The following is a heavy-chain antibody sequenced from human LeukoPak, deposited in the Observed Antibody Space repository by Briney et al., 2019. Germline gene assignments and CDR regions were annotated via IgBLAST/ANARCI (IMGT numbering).Heavy chain of an antibody. V-gene: IGHV4-34*01. D-gene: IGHD3-22*01. CDR2: INHSGST. J-gene: IGHJ4*02. Sequence: SETLSLTCAVYGGSFSGYYWSWIRQPPGEGLEWIGEINHSGSTNYNPSLKSRVTISVDTSKNQFSLKLSSVTAADTAVYYCARGLFDSRNFDYWGQGTLVTVSS. CDR1: GGSFSGYY. CDR3: ARGLFDSRNFDY.